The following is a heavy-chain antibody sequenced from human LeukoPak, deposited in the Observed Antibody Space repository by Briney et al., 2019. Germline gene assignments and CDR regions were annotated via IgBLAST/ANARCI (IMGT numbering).Heavy chain of an antibody. Sequence: GGSLRLSCTASGFTFNTYAMTYVRQAPGKGLEWVSYISSGGDTTYHADSVKGRFTISRDNAKNSLYLQMNSPTAEDTAMYYCTRVPGQITTKADFWDRGTLVTVSS. CDR1: GFTFNTYA. V-gene: IGHV3-48*01. CDR2: ISSGGDTT. CDR3: TRVPGQITTKADF. D-gene: IGHD1-26*01. J-gene: IGHJ4*02.